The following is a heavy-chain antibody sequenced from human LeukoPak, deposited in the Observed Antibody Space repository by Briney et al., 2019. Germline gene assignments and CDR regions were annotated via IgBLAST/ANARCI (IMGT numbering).Heavy chain of an antibody. V-gene: IGHV3-23*01. J-gene: IGHJ4*02. CDR3: ARRAGAYSHPYDY. CDR2: ISVSGGLT. D-gene: IGHD4/OR15-4a*01. CDR1: GFTFSVYG. Sequence: GGSLRLSCAASGFTFSVYGMSWVRQAPGKGLEWVSGISVSGGLTYYADYVKGRFTTSRDDSTNTVYLQMNSLRAEDTAVYYCARRAGAYSHPYDYWGQGTLVTVSS.